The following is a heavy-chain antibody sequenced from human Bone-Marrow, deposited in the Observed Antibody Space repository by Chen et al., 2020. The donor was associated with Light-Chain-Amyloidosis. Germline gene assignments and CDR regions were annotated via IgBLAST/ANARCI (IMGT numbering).Heavy chain of an antibody. J-gene: IGHJ4*02. CDR2: IYPDYSDS. V-gene: IGHV5-51*01. Sequence: EVQLEQSGPEVKKPGESLKISCKGSGYTFPNYWIGWVRQMPGKGLEWMGVIYPDYSDSRYSPSFEGRVTISAAKSITPAYLQWRSLKASDTAMYYCARRRDGYNFDYWGQGTLVTVSS. CDR1: GYTFPNYW. D-gene: IGHD5-12*01. CDR3: ARRRDGYNFDY.